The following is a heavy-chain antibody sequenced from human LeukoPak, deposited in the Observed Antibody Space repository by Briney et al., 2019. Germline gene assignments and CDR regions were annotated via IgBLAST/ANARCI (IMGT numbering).Heavy chain of an antibody. CDR1: SDHG. Sequence: GGLRLSCVASSDHGFHWVRQAPGKGLEWVAFIRYDGSNTYYTDSVKGRFTISRDNSKNTLYLQMSSLRTEDTAVYYCAKAKYQLPHDYWGQGTLVSVSS. J-gene: IGHJ4*02. V-gene: IGHV3-30*02. CDR2: IRYDGSNT. CDR3: AKAKYQLPHDY. D-gene: IGHD2-2*01.